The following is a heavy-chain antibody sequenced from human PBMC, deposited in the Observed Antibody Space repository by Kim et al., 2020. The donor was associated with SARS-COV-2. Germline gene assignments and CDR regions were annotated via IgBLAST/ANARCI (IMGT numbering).Heavy chain of an antibody. V-gene: IGHV3-23*01. CDR1: GFTFSSYA. Sequence: GGSLRLSCAASGFTFSSYAMSWVRQAPGKGLEWVSSISGSGGSTYYADSVKGRFTISRDNSKNTLYLQMNSLRAEDTAVYYCATALNLLYYYGSGGHDAFDYWGQGTLVTVSS. J-gene: IGHJ3*01. D-gene: IGHD3-10*01. CDR2: ISGSGGST. CDR3: ATALNLLYYYGSGGHDAFDY.